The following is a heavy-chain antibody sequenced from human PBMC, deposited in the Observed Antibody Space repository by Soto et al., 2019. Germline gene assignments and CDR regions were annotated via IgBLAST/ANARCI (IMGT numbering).Heavy chain of an antibody. J-gene: IGHJ4*02. V-gene: IGHV3-53*01. D-gene: IGHD1-26*01. Sequence: GGSLRLSCAASGLIVNNNYMSWVRQAPGRGLEWVSTIYSGGSTYYAESVKDRFTISRDNSKNTLLLQMSSLRAEDTAIYYCARVRSGATTTGDYWGQGTLVTVSS. CDR1: GLIVNNNY. CDR3: ARVRSGATTTGDY. CDR2: IYSGGST.